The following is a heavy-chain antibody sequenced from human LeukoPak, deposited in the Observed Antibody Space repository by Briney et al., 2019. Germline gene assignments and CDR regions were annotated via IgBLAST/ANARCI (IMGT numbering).Heavy chain of an antibody. CDR2: IIPIFGTA. Sequence: ASVRVSCKASGGTFSIYAISWGREAPGQGGEWGGGIIPIFGTANYAQKFQGTVTITPDDSTSPAYMQLSSLRSDDPAVYYCAIPKTPDGLPGYSYGLNYYYMDVWGKGTTVTVSS. CDR3: AIPKTPDGLPGYSYGLNYYYMDV. CDR1: GGTFSIYA. J-gene: IGHJ6*03. V-gene: IGHV1-69*13. D-gene: IGHD5-18*01.